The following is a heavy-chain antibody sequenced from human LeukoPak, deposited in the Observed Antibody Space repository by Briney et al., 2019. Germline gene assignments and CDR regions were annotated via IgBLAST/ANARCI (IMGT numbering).Heavy chain of an antibody. Sequence: ASVKVSCKASGYTFTAYYLHWVRQAPGQRLEWMGWINPNTGDTESAQNFQGRVTMTRDTTISTAYLKLTRLRSIDTAVYYCASYPRYVSTPPFDYWGQGTRVTVSS. CDR3: ASYPRYVSTPPFDY. J-gene: IGHJ4*02. CDR2: INPNTGDT. V-gene: IGHV1-2*02. CDR1: GYTFTAYY. D-gene: IGHD2-15*01.